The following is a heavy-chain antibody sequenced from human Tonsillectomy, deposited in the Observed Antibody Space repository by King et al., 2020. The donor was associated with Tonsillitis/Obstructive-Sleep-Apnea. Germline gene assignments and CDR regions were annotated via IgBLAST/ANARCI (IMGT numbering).Heavy chain of an antibody. Sequence: VQLVESGAEVKKPGESLKISCTGSGYSFSNYWIGWVRQMPGKGLEWMGIIYPGDSDTRYSPSFQGQVTISADRSISTTYLQWSSLMASDTAMYYCARPRITGTTSYAFWGQGTLVTVSS. J-gene: IGHJ4*02. CDR2: IYPGDSDT. CDR3: ARPRITGTTSYAF. CDR1: GYSFSNYW. V-gene: IGHV5-51*01. D-gene: IGHD1-20*01.